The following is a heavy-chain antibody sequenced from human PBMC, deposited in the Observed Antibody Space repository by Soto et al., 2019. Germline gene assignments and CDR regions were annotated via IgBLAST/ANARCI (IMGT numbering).Heavy chain of an antibody. CDR2: IYSGGST. Sequence: SETLSLTCTVSGGFVNSDTHSWSWIRQTPGKRLEWIGFIYSGGSTISADKALRAAYLQWTSLKASDTALYYCARTRSFTLGFYYGGMDGWGQGTTVTVS. D-gene: IGHD3-10*01. V-gene: IGHV4-61*01. CDR1: GGFVNSDTHS. CDR3: YGGMDG. J-gene: IGHJ6*02.